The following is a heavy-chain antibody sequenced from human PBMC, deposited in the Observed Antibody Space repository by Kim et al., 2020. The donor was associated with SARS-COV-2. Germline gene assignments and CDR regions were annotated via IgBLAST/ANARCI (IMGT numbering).Heavy chain of an antibody. CDR2: VIPISGAA. Sequence: SVKVSCKSSGETFSSYAISWLRQAHGQGLEWMGGVIPISGAADYPQKFQGRVTITADESTTTAYMQLDSLTSDDTAFYYCARDSTYSRGRFDHWGQGTLVTVSS. V-gene: IGHV1-69*13. J-gene: IGHJ4*02. D-gene: IGHD6-13*01. CDR1: GETFSSYA. CDR3: ARDSTYSRGRFDH.